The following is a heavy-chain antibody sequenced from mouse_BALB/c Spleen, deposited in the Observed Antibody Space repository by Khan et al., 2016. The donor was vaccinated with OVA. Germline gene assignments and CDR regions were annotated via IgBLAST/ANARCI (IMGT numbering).Heavy chain of an antibody. V-gene: IGHV1-80*01. CDR3: ARSGYDGFAY. Sequence: QVQLKQSGAELVRSGSSMKFSCKASGYAFSNYWMNWVKLGPGQGLEWIGQIYPGDGNTNYNGKFKDKATLTADKSSSTAYMQLSSLTSEDSAVNICARSGYDGFAYWGQGTRVTDSA. CDR2: IYPGDGNT. D-gene: IGHD2-14*01. CDR1: GYAFSNYW. J-gene: IGHJ3*01.